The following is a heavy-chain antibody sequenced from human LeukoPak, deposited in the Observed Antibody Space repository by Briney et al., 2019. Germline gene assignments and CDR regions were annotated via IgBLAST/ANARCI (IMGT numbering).Heavy chain of an antibody. CDR3: TTAAGDYYDTSGYFFDY. D-gene: IGHD3-22*01. CDR1: GFSFSTYW. Sequence: GGSLRLSCAASGFSFSTYWMTWVRQAPGKGLEWVANMKQDGSEKYYVDSVKGRFTISRDNAKNSLYLEMNSLRAEDTAVYYCTTAAGDYYDTSGYFFDYWGQGTLVTVSS. V-gene: IGHV3-7*03. J-gene: IGHJ4*02. CDR2: MKQDGSEK.